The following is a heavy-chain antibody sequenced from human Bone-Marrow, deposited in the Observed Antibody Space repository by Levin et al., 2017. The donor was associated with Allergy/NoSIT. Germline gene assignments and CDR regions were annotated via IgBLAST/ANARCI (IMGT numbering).Heavy chain of an antibody. Sequence: SCAGSGFTFSDHYIDWVRQAPGKGLEWVGRIANKGGNYNTQYAASMKGRFTISRDDSKNSVYLQMSRLKTEETAVYYCADGGHSYGLDVWGEGTAVTVSS. CDR3: ADGGHSYGLDV. D-gene: IGHD3-16*01. CDR1: GFTFSDHY. V-gene: IGHV3-72*01. CDR2: IANKGGNYNT. J-gene: IGHJ6*04.